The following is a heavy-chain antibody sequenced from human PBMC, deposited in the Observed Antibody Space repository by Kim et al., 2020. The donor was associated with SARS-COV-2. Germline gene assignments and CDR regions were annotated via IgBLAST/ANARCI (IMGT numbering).Heavy chain of an antibody. Sequence: KGRINISRDNSKNTLYLQMNSLGAEDTAVYYCGKGGWGLRLSGRYGMDVWGQGTTVTVSS. V-gene: IGHV3-30*02. J-gene: IGHJ6*02. D-gene: IGHD1-26*01. CDR3: GKGGWGLRLSGRYGMDV.